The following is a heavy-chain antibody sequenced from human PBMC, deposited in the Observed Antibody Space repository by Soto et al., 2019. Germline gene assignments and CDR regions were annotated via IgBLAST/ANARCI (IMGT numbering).Heavy chain of an antibody. Sequence: QVQLVESGGGVVQPGRSLRLSCAASGFTFSSYAMHWVRQAPGKGLEWVAVISYDGSNKYYADSVKGRFTISRVNSKNTLYLQMNSLRAEDTAVYYCARAKSIAVYSWNFDPWGQGTLVTVSS. D-gene: IGHD6-6*01. V-gene: IGHV3-30-3*01. CDR2: ISYDGSNK. CDR1: GFTFSSYA. J-gene: IGHJ5*02. CDR3: ARAKSIAVYSWNFDP.